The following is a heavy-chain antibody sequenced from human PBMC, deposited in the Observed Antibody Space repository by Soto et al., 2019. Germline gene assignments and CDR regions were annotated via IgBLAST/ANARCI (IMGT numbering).Heavy chain of an antibody. V-gene: IGHV3-23*01. J-gene: IGHJ6*02. Sequence: PGGSLRLSCAASGFTFSSYAMSWVRQAPGKWLEWVSAISGSGGSTYYADSVKGRFTISRDNSKNTLYLQMNSLRAEDTAVYYCAKDVGYCSSTSCPTYYYYYGMDVWGQGTTVTVSS. CDR2: ISGSGGST. CDR3: AKDVGYCSSTSCPTYYYYYGMDV. CDR1: GFTFSSYA. D-gene: IGHD2-2*01.